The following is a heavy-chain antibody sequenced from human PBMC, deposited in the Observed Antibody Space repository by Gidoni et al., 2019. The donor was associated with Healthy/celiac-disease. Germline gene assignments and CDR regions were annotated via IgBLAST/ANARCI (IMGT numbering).Heavy chain of an antibody. CDR3: TTDQYDGDAHFDY. CDR2: IKSKTDGGTT. J-gene: IGHJ4*02. V-gene: IGHV3-15*07. CDR1: GFTFSNAW. Sequence: EVQLVESGGGLVKPGGSLRLSCAASGFTFSNAWMNWVRQAPGKGLEWVGRIKSKTDGGTTDYAAPVKGRFTISRDDSKNTLYLQMNSLKTEDTAVYYCTTDQYDGDAHFDYWGQGTLVTVSS. D-gene: IGHD4-17*01.